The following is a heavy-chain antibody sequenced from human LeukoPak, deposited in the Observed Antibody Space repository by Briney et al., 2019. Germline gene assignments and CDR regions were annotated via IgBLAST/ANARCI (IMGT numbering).Heavy chain of an antibody. CDR3: ARDLRFGESLFSDYFDY. Sequence: PGGSLRLSCAASGFTFSSYSMNWVHQAPGKGLEWVSSISSSRSYIYYADSVKGRFTISRDNAKNSLYLQMNSLRAEDTAVYYCARDLRFGESLFSDYFDYWGQGALVTVSS. CDR1: GFTFSSYS. D-gene: IGHD3-10*01. J-gene: IGHJ4*02. CDR2: ISSSRSYI. V-gene: IGHV3-21*01.